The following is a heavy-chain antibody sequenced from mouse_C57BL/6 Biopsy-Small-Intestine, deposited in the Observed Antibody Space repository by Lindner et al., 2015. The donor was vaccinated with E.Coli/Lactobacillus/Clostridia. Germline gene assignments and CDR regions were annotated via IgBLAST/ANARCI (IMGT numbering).Heavy chain of an antibody. V-gene: IGHV1-18*01. J-gene: IGHJ2*01. CDR1: GYTFTDYK. CDR2: INPNNGDT. CDR3: ARAPYYFDY. Sequence: VQLQESGPELVKPGASVKIPCKASGYTFTDYKMDWVKQSHGKNLEWIGDINPNNGDTSYNQKFKDKATLTVNKSSSTAYMELRSLTSEDSAVYYCARAPYYFDYWGQGTTLTVSS.